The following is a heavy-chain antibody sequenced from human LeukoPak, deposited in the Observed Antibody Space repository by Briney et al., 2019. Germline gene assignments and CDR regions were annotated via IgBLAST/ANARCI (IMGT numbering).Heavy chain of an antibody. CDR3: ARDGSYNDAFDI. CDR1: GGSISSSSYY. D-gene: IGHD1-1*01. Sequence: SETLSLTCTVSGGSISSSSYYWGWIRQPPGKGLEWIGRIYTSGSTNYNPSLKSRVTMSVDTSKNQFSLKLSSVTAADTAVYYCARDGSYNDAFDIWGQGTMVTVSS. CDR2: IYTSGST. V-gene: IGHV4-39*07. J-gene: IGHJ3*02.